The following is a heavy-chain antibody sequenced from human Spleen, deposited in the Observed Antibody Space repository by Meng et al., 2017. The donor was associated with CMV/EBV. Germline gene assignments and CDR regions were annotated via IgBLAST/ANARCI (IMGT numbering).Heavy chain of an antibody. V-gene: IGHV4-34*01. Sequence: SFSGYIWSGIRQPPGKGLEWIGEINHSGSTKYNPSLKSRVTISVDSSKSSFSLNLTSVTAADTAIYYCARGRHTVYGVIIVGDVFDIWGQGTMVTVSS. J-gene: IGHJ3*02. CDR3: ARGRHTVYGVIIVGDVFDI. CDR1: SFSGYI. D-gene: IGHD3-3*01. CDR2: INHSGST.